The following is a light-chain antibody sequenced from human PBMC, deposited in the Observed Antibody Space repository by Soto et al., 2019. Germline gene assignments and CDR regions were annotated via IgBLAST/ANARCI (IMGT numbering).Light chain of an antibody. Sequence: EIVMTQSPATLSVSPGERATLSCRASQSVRSNLAWYQQKPGQAPRLLIYGASTRAAGIPARFSGSGSGTEFTLTISSLQSEGLAVYYCQQYDTWPPVTFGQGTKVDIK. CDR2: GAS. CDR1: QSVRSN. CDR3: QQYDTWPPVT. V-gene: IGKV3-15*01. J-gene: IGKJ1*01.